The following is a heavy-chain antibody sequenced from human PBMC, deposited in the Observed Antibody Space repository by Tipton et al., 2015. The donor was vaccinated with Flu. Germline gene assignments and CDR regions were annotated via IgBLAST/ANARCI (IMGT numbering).Heavy chain of an antibody. V-gene: IGHV3-23*01. CDR2: ISGGGGGT. CDR3: AKVISEKVAGLDY. J-gene: IGHJ4*02. D-gene: IGHD6-19*01. Sequence: SLRLSCAASGFTFSIYAMSWVRQAPGKRLEWISAISGGGGGTYYADSVKGRFTISRDNSKNTLYLRMNSLRAEDTAIYYCAKVISEKVAGLDYWGQGTLVTVSS. CDR1: GFTFSIYA.